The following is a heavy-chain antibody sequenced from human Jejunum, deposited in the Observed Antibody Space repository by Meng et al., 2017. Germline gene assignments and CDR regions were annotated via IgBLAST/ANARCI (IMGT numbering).Heavy chain of an antibody. CDR1: GYTFTGYY. V-gene: IGHV1-2*02. D-gene: IGHD5-12*01. CDR3: ARGHMNGYDYVRGFDY. J-gene: IGHJ4*02. CDR2: ISPNSGGT. Sequence: ASVKVSCKASGYTFTGYYMHWVRQAPGQGLEWMGWISPNSGGTNYAQKFQGRVTMTRDTSTSKAYMELSRLRSDDTAVYYCARGHMNGYDYVRGFDYWGQGTLVTVSS.